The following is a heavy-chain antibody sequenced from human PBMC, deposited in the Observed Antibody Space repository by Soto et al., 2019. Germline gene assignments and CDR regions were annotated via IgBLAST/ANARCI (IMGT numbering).Heavy chain of an antibody. V-gene: IGHV1-18*01. J-gene: IGHJ5*02. Sequence: SAQIGSKSSWYRVNISVTTGVLKAPGQGLEWMGWISAYNGNTNYAQKLQGRVTMTTDTSTSTAYMELRSLRSDDTAVYYCARGVTTTLNWFDPWGQGTLVTVSS. CDR2: ISAYNGNT. D-gene: IGHD4-17*01. CDR1: WYRVNISV. CDR3: ARGVTTTLNWFDP.